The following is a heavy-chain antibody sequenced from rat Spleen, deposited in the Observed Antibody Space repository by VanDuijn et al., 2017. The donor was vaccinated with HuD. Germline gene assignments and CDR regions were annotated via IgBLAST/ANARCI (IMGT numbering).Heavy chain of an antibody. CDR3: AKDMDYYSSYIPHYYVMDA. V-gene: IGHV5-25*01. D-gene: IGHD1-2*01. J-gene: IGHJ4*01. Sequence: EVQLVESGGGLVQPGRSMKLSCAASGFTFSNYYMAWVRQAPTKGLEWVASISTGGGNTYYRDSVKGRFTISRDNAKNTLYLQMDSLRSEDTATYYCAKDMDYYSSYIPHYYVMDAWGQGASVTVSS. CDR2: ISTGGGNT. CDR1: GFTFSNYY.